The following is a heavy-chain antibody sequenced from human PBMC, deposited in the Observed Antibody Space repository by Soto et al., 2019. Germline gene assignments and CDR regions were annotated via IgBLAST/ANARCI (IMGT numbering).Heavy chain of an antibody. D-gene: IGHD4-17*01. Sequence: ASVKVSCKASGYTFTSYAMHWVRQAPGQRLEWMGWINAGNGNTKYSQKFQGRVTITRDASASTAYMELSSLRSEDTAVYYCARTVGYYYGMDVWGQGTTVTVSS. V-gene: IGHV1-3*01. CDR1: GYTFTSYA. J-gene: IGHJ6*02. CDR2: INAGNGNT. CDR3: ARTVGYYYGMDV.